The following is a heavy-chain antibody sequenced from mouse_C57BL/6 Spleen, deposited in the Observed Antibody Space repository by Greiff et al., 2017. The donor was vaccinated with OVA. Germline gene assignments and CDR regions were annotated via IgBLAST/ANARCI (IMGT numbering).Heavy chain of an antibody. CDR2: IWRGGST. Sequence: VKLMESGPGLVQPSQSLSITCTVSGFSLTSYGVHWVRQSPGKGLEWLGVIWRGGSTDYNAAFMSRLSITKDNSKSQVFFKMNSLQADDTAIYYCAKGGDGSSYDYFDYWGQGTTLTVSS. CDR3: AKGGDGSSYDYFDY. J-gene: IGHJ2*01. D-gene: IGHD1-1*01. V-gene: IGHV2-5*01. CDR1: GFSLTSYG.